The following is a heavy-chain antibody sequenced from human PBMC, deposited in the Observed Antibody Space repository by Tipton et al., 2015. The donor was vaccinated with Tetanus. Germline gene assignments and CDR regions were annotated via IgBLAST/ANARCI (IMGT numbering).Heavy chain of an antibody. CDR3: ARRLIQNWFDP. CDR1: GGSINTGDYY. V-gene: IGHV4-30-4*01. Sequence: TLSLTCNVSGGSINTGDYYWSWIRQSPGKGLEWIGHVYYTGNTYYNPSLKSRVTISVDTSKNQFSLKLTSLTAADTAVYYCARRLIQNWFDPWGQGTLVTVSS. CDR2: VYYTGNT. D-gene: IGHD2-8*01. J-gene: IGHJ5*02.